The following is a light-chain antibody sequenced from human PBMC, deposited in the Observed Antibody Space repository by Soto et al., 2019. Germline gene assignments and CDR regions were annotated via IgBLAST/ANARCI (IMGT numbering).Light chain of an antibody. Sequence: EIVMTPSPATLSVSPGERATLSCRASQSVSSNLAWYQQKPGQAPRLLIYGASTRATGIPARFSGSGSGTEFTLTISILQSEDFAVYYCQQYNNWPPLTFGGGTKVEIK. CDR3: QQYNNWPPLT. CDR1: QSVSSN. CDR2: GAS. V-gene: IGKV3-15*01. J-gene: IGKJ4*01.